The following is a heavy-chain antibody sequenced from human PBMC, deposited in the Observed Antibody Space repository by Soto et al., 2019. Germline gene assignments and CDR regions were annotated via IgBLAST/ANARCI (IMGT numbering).Heavy chain of an antibody. CDR2: ISGSGGST. D-gene: IGHD3-10*01. V-gene: IGHV3-23*01. Sequence: GGSLRLSCAASGFTFSSYAMSWVRQAPGKGLEWVSAISGSGGSTYYADSVKGRFTISRDNSKNTLYLQMNSLRAEDTAVYYCAKGPYPSITMVRGAPVDYWGQGTLVTVSS. CDR1: GFTFSSYA. J-gene: IGHJ4*02. CDR3: AKGPYPSITMVRGAPVDY.